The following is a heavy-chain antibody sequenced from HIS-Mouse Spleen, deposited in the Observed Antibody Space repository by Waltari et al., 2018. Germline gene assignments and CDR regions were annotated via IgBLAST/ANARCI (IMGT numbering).Heavy chain of an antibody. V-gene: IGHV4-39*07. CDR1: GGSISSSSYY. CDR2: SYYSGHT. Sequence: QLQLQESGPGLVKPSETLSLTCTVSGGSISSSSYYWGWIRQPPGKGLEWIGSSYYSGHTSYNPPLKSRVTISVDTSKNQFSLKLSSVTAADTAVYYCAREIPYSSSWYDWYFDLWGRGTLVTVSS. J-gene: IGHJ2*01. CDR3: AREIPYSSSWYDWYFDL. D-gene: IGHD6-13*01.